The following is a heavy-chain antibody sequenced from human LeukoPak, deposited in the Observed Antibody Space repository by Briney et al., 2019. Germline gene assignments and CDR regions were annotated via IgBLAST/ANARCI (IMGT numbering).Heavy chain of an antibody. CDR3: ARLGSYTVAYWYFDF. CDR2: IYYSGST. CDR1: GGSISSSSYY. J-gene: IGHJ2*01. D-gene: IGHD4-23*01. Sequence: SETLSLTCTVSGGSISSSSYYWGWIRQPPGKGLEWIGSIYYSGSTYYNPSLKSRVTISVDTSKNQFSLELSSVTAADTAVYYCARLGSYTVAYWYFDFWGRGTLVTVSS. V-gene: IGHV4-39*01.